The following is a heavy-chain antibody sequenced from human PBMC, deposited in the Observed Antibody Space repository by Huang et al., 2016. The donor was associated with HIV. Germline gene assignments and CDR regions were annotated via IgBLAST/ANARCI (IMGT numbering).Heavy chain of an antibody. J-gene: IGHJ4*02. D-gene: IGHD3-10*02. CDR1: GYTFTNFA. CDR3: ARDPHVFVAGPFFDC. CDR2: IDTNKSDT. V-gene: IGHV1-3*04. Sequence: QVQLVQSGAEVKKPGASVKVSCKASGYTFTNFAMHWVRQASGQRLEWMGWIDTNKSDTGCAQRFQGRLTINRDTSASTAYMELSSRRSEDTAVYYCARDPHVFVAGPFFDCWGQGTLVTVSS.